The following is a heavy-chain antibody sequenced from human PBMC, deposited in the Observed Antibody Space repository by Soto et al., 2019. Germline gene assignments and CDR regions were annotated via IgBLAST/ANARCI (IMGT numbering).Heavy chain of an antibody. CDR2: IYYSGST. J-gene: IGHJ3*02. V-gene: IGHV4-31*03. Sequence: SETLSLTCTVSGGSISSGGYYWSWIRQHPGKGLEWIGYIYYSGSTYYNPSLKSRVTISVDTSKNQFSLKLSSVTAADTAVYYCARGIYLSYYYDSSGQIDAFDIWGQRTMVTVSS. CDR1: GGSISSGGYY. D-gene: IGHD3-22*01. CDR3: ARGIYLSYYYDSSGQIDAFDI.